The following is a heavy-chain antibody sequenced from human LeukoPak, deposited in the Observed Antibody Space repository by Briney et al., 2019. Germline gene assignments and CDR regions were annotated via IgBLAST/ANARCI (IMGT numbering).Heavy chain of an antibody. CDR2: IKQDGSEK. D-gene: IGHD6-19*01. J-gene: IGHJ4*02. V-gene: IGHV3-7*01. Sequence: GGSLRLSCAASGFTFSSYWMSWVRQDPGKGLEWVANIKQDGSEKYYVDSVKGRFTISRDNAKNSLYLQMNSLRAEDTAVYYCASGKQWLALYYFDYWGQGTLVTVSS. CDR1: GFTFSSYW. CDR3: ASGKQWLALYYFDY.